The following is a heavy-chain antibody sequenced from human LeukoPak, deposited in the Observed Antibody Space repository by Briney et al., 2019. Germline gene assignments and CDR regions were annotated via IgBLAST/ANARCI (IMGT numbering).Heavy chain of an antibody. Sequence: SETLSLTCTVSGGSISSYSWSWIRQPAGKGLEWIGRIYTSGSTKYNPSLTSRVTMSVDTSKNQFSLKLRAVTAADTAVYYCARAVHCSGGSCYFDYWGQGTLVTVSS. CDR2: IYTSGST. CDR3: ARAVHCSGGSCYFDY. D-gene: IGHD2-15*01. CDR1: GGSISSYS. V-gene: IGHV4-4*07. J-gene: IGHJ4*02.